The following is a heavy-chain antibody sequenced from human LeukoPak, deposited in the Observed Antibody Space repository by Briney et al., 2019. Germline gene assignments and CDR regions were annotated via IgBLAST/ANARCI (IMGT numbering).Heavy chain of an antibody. V-gene: IGHV3-53*01. J-gene: IGHJ6*02. CDR2: IYSGGST. Sequence: GGSLRLPCAASGFTVSSNYMSWVRQAPGKGLEWVSVIYSGGSTYYADSVKGRFTISRDNSKNTLYLQMNSLRAEDTAVYYCATTDTAMVNYYYGMDVWGQGTTVTVSS. CDR1: GFTVSSNY. D-gene: IGHD5-18*01. CDR3: ATTDTAMVNYYYGMDV.